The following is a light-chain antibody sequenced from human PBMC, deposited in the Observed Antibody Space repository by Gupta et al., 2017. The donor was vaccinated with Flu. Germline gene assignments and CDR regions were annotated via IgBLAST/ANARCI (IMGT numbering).Light chain of an antibody. Sequence: KATIPCSGSSSNIGNDYVSWYQQLPGTAPNLLIYENNKRPSGIPDRFSGSKSGTSATLGITGLQTGDEADYYCGTWDSNLSAGVFGGGTKLTVL. CDR3: GTWDSNLSAGV. V-gene: IGLV1-51*02. CDR2: ENN. CDR1: SSNIGNDY. J-gene: IGLJ3*02.